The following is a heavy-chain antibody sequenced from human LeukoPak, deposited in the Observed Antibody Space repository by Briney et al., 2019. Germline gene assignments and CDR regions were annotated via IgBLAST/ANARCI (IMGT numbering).Heavy chain of an antibody. Sequence: GASVSVSCKASGYSFTSHYMHWVRQAPGQGLEGMGLINPRGTATRYAESFQGRLTLTRDLSTSTDYMELSSLRSDDTAVYFCARDTSEGDYAWWFDPWGQGTLVTVAS. CDR1: GYSFTSHY. J-gene: IGHJ5*02. CDR3: ARDTSEGDYAWWFDP. V-gene: IGHV1-46*01. D-gene: IGHD3-16*01. CDR2: INPRGTAT.